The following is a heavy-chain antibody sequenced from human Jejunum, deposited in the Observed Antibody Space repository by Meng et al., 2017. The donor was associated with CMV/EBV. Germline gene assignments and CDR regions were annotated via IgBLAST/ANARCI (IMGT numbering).Heavy chain of an antibody. V-gene: IGHV2-5*02. Sequence: QHTLNDSGPPLCKTTHRSTLTCSSSGFSLCTSGVGVGWIRQHPGKALEWLALIYWDDDKRYSPSLKNRLTITKDTSKNQVVLKLNNIDPVDTATYYCAHRHRLRDFDYWGQGTLVTVSS. J-gene: IGHJ4*02. D-gene: IGHD4-17*01. CDR3: AHRHRLRDFDY. CDR2: IYWDDDK. CDR1: GFSLCTSGVG.